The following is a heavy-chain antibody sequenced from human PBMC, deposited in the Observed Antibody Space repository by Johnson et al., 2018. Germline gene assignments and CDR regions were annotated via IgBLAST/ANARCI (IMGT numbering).Heavy chain of an antibody. CDR1: GFTFSSYA. J-gene: IGHJ3*02. V-gene: IGHV3-23*04. D-gene: IGHD2-15*01. CDR3: ANVVAATRLDAFDI. Sequence: VQLVESGGGLVQXGGSXRLXCAASGFTFSSYAMSWVRQAPGKGLEWVSAISGSGGSTYYADSVKGRFPISRDNSKHTLYLQMNSLRAEDTAVYYCANVVAATRLDAFDIWGQGTMVTVSS. CDR2: ISGSGGST.